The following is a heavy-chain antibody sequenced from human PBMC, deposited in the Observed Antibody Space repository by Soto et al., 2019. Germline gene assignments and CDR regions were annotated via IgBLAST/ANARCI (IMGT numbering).Heavy chain of an antibody. D-gene: IGHD3-22*01. CDR2: ITASGGTT. V-gene: IGHV3-23*01. CDR1: GFTFSGSA. J-gene: IGHJ6*02. CDR3: AKFRSSGLYYFHYGMDV. Sequence: EVQLLESGGGLAQPGGSLRLSCAASGFTFSGSAMGWVRQAPGKGLEWVSSITASGGTTHYADSVKGRFTISRDNSKNTLHLQMSSLRVEDTAVYRCAKFRSSGLYYFHYGMDVWGQGTTVTVS.